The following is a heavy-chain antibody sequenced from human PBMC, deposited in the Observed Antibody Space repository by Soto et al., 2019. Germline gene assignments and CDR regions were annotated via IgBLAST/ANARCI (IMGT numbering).Heavy chain of an antibody. Sequence: ASVKVSCKASGYTFTSYGISWVRQAPGQGLEWMGWISAYNGNTNYAQKLQGRVTMTTDTSTSTAYMGLRSLRSDDTAVYYCALYSNYLPIDYWGQGTLVTVSS. CDR2: ISAYNGNT. CDR3: ALYSNYLPIDY. CDR1: GYTFTSYG. V-gene: IGHV1-18*01. D-gene: IGHD4-4*01. J-gene: IGHJ4*02.